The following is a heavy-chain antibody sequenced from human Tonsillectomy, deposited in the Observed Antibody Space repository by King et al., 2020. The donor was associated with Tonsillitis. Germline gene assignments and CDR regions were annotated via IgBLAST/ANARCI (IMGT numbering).Heavy chain of an antibody. CDR3: AGSVSGSFDY. D-gene: IGHD1-26*01. Sequence: QLQESGPGVVKPSETLSLTCTVSGGSISSSDHYWAWIRQPPGKGLEWIGYMYYSGTIFYNPSLKSRITISGGTSENRFSLKLSSVTAADTAVYFCAGSVSGSFDYWGQGVLVTVSS. CDR1: GGSISSSDHY. V-gene: IGHV4-39*01. CDR2: MYYSGTI. J-gene: IGHJ4*02.